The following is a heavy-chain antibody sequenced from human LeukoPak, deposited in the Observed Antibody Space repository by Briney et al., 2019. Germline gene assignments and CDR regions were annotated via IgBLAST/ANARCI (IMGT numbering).Heavy chain of an antibody. D-gene: IGHD3-10*01. V-gene: IGHV1-3*01. J-gene: IGHJ6*02. CDR1: GYTFTSYA. CDR3: ARDRKKQVMVPEDYYYGMDV. CDR2: INAGNGNT. Sequence: ASVKVSCKASGYTFTSYAMHWVRQAPGQRLEWMGWINAGNGNTKYSQKFQGRVTITRDTSASTAYMELSSLRSEDTAVYYCARDRKKQVMVPEDYYYGMDVWGQGTTVTVSS.